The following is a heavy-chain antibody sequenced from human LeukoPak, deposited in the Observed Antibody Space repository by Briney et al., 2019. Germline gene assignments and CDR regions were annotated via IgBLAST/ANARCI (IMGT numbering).Heavy chain of an antibody. D-gene: IGHD6-13*01. CDR3: ARDVYRGSSWYAFDY. Sequence: PGGSLRLSCAASGFTFTIYAMSWVRQAPGKGLEWVSRISGSAGSTYYADSVKGRFTISRDNSKNTMYLQMNSLRAEDTGVYYCARDVYRGSSWYAFDYWGQGTLVTVSS. CDR2: ISGSAGST. V-gene: IGHV3-23*01. CDR1: GFTFTIYA. J-gene: IGHJ4*02.